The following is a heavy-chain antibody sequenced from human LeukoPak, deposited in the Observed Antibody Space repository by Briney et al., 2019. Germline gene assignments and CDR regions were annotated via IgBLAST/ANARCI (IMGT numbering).Heavy chain of an antibody. CDR3: ARDTFSTSRPSDY. J-gene: IGHJ4*02. Sequence: ASVKVSCKASGYTFTSYVIQWVRQAPGQGLEWMGWINAGNGNTKSSQKFQGRVTITRDTSASTAYMELTSLTSADTAVYYCARDTFSTSRPSDYWGQGTLVTVSS. V-gene: IGHV1-3*01. CDR1: GYTFTSYV. CDR2: INAGNGNT. D-gene: IGHD2-2*01.